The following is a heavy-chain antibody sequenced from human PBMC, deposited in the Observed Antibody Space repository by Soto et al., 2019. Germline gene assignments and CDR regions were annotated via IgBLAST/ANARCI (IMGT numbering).Heavy chain of an antibody. J-gene: IGHJ5*02. D-gene: IGHD3-10*01. CDR2: ISRSSSYI. CDR3: ARDHMIAMVRGVINWFDP. V-gene: IGHV3-21*01. Sequence: GILRLSCAAAGLSLSSYSMNWVRQAPGKGLEWVSSISRSSSYIYYADSVKGRFTISRDNAKNSLYLQMNSLRAEDTAVYYCARDHMIAMVRGVINWFDPWGQGTLVTVSS. CDR1: GLSLSSYS.